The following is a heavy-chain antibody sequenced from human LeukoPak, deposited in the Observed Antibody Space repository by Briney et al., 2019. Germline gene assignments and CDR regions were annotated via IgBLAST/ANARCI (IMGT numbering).Heavy chain of an antibody. Sequence: SETLSLTCTVSGGSINTSSYYWSWIRQPPGKGLEWIGSVYYRGTSYHNPSLKGRVTMSVDTTKNQFPLRLTSVTAADTAVYYCARDSLSIVALFDCWGQGTLVSVSS. CDR2: VYYRGTS. CDR3: ARDSLSIVALFDC. V-gene: IGHV4-39*06. D-gene: IGHD2-21*01. CDR1: GGSINTSSYY. J-gene: IGHJ4*02.